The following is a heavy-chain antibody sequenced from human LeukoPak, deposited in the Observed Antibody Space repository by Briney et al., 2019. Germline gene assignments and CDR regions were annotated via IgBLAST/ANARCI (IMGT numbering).Heavy chain of an antibody. CDR2: ISGSGGST. Sequence: PGGSLRLSCAASGFTFSSYAMSWVRQAPGKGLEWVSAISGSGGSTYYADSVKGRFTISRDNSKNTLYLQMNSLRAEDTAVYYCAREYRIAVAGTRYYGMDVWGQGTTVTVSS. CDR3: AREYRIAVAGTRYYGMDV. V-gene: IGHV3-23*01. J-gene: IGHJ6*02. D-gene: IGHD6-19*01. CDR1: GFTFSSYA.